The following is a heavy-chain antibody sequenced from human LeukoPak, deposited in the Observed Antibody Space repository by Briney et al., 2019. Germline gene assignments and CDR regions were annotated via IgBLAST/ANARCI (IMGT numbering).Heavy chain of an antibody. CDR3: ARHPLVGISARSFDY. Sequence: SETLSLTCTVSGGSISSSSYYWGWIRQPPGKGLEWIGTIYYSGSTYYNPSLKSRVTISVDTSKNQFSLKLSSVTAADTAVYYCARHPLVGISARSFDYWGQGTLVTVSS. D-gene: IGHD6-6*01. CDR1: GGSISSSSYY. CDR2: IYYSGST. V-gene: IGHV4-39*01. J-gene: IGHJ4*02.